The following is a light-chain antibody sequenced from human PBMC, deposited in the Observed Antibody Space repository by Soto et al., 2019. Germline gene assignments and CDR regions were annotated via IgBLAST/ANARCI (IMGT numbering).Light chain of an antibody. CDR1: SSNIGAGYD. Sequence: QSVLTQPPSVSGAPGQRVTISCTGSSSNIGAGYDVYWYQQLPGTAPKLLIYGNSNRPSGVPDRFSASKPGTSASLAITGLQAEDEADYYCKSYDSSLSGSGVFGTGTKVTVL. CDR3: KSYDSSLSGSGV. V-gene: IGLV1-40*01. CDR2: GNS. J-gene: IGLJ1*01.